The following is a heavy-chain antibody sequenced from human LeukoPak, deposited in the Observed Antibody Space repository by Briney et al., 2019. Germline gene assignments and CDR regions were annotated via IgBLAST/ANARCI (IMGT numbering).Heavy chain of an antibody. CDR1: GFTFSDFA. V-gene: IGHV3-64*04. CDR3: AKVQEMDTILPPFHY. D-gene: IGHD5-24*01. J-gene: IGHJ4*02. CDR2: ISNNGVTT. Sequence: GGSLRLSCSASGFTFSDFAMHWVRQAPGKGLEDVSAISNNGVTTYYADSVKARFTISRDNSKNTLYLQVNSLRAADTAIYYCAKVQEMDTILPPFHYWGQGTLVTVSS.